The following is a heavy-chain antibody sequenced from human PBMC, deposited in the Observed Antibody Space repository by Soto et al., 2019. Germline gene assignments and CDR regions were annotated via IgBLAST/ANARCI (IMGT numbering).Heavy chain of an antibody. CDR2: IIPIFGTA. Sequence: HVQLVHSGAAVKKPGSSVKVSCKASGGTFSSYAISWVRQAPGQGLEWMGGIIPIFGTANYAQKFQGRVTITADESTSTAYMELSSLRSEDTAVYYCARDRVRYDSSGYYFYGWFDPWGQGTMVTVSS. D-gene: IGHD3-22*01. V-gene: IGHV1-69*01. CDR1: GGTFSSYA. CDR3: ARDRVRYDSSGYYFYGWFDP. J-gene: IGHJ5*02.